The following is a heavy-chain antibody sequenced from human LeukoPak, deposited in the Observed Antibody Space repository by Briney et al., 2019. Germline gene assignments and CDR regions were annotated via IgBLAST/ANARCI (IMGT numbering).Heavy chain of an antibody. CDR3: ARGGGSRALFDY. V-gene: IGHV3-53*01. Sequence: GGSLRLSCAASGFTVSSIHMVWVRQAPGKGLEWVSVTYTGGNSYYADSVKGRFIISRDISKNTLYLQMNSLRAEDSALYYCARGGGSRALFDYWGQGTLVTVSS. D-gene: IGHD3-16*01. J-gene: IGHJ4*02. CDR2: TYTGGNS. CDR1: GFTVSSIH.